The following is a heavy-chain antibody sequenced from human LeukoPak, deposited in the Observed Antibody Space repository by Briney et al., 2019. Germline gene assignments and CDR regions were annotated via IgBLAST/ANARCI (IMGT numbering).Heavy chain of an antibody. V-gene: IGHV3-48*04. CDR3: ARVRNPFFERFGELLYYYYYMDV. CDR2: ISSSSSTI. Sequence: PGGSLRLSCAASGFTFSSYRMNWVRQAPGKGLEWVSYISSSSSTIYYADSVKGRFTISRDNSKNTLYLQMNSLRAEDTAVYYCARVRNPFFERFGELLYYYYYMDVWGKGTTVTVSS. CDR1: GFTFSSYR. J-gene: IGHJ6*03. D-gene: IGHD3-10*01.